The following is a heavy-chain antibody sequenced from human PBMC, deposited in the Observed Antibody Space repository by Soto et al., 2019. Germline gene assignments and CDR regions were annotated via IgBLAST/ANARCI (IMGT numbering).Heavy chain of an antibody. CDR2: INAGNGNT. Sequence: QVLLVQSGAEEKRPGASVKVSCEASGYTFTDFHTHWVRQAPRQGLEWMGWINAGNGNTKYSQKFQDRVTVTRDPCANTAYMDLSSMTSEDTAIYYCASGLMAGSAYWGQGTLVTVSS. V-gene: IGHV1-3*05. J-gene: IGHJ4*02. D-gene: IGHD3-10*01. CDR1: GYTFTDFH. CDR3: ASGLMAGSAY.